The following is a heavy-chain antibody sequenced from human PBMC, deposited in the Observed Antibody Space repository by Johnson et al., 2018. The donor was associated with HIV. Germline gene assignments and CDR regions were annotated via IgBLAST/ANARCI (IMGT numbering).Heavy chain of an antibody. CDR3: ARNGLIPAAKGVAFDI. Sequence: QVQLVESGGGVVQPGRSLRLSCAASGFTFSSYAMDWVRQAPGKGLEWVAVISYDGSNKYYADSVKGRSTISRDNAKNSLYLQMNSLRAEDTAVYYCARNGLIPAAKGVAFDIWGQGTTVTVSS. J-gene: IGHJ3*02. D-gene: IGHD2-2*01. CDR1: GFTFSSYA. CDR2: ISYDGSNK. V-gene: IGHV3-30-3*01.